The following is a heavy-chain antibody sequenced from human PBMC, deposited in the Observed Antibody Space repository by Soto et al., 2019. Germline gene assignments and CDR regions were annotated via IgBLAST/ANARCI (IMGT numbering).Heavy chain of an antibody. J-gene: IGHJ6*02. Sequence: QLQLQESGPGLVKPSETLSFSCTVSGGSITSSFYWGWIRQPPGKGLEWIGSIYGTGNTYYNPSLKGRVTISADTSKNPFSLNLISVTAADTAVYYCRSSSRYSTDVWGQGATVTVSS. V-gene: IGHV4-39*01. CDR3: RSSSRYSTDV. D-gene: IGHD6-13*01. CDR1: GGSITSSFY. CDR2: IYGTGNT.